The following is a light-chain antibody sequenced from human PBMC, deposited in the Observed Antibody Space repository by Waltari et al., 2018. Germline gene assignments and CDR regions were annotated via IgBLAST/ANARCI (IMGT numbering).Light chain of an antibody. V-gene: IGLV3-25*03. CDR3: QSADSSGSYVL. CDR1: SLPKQF. J-gene: IGLJ2*01. CDR2: RDT. Sequence: SYALTQPPSVSAPPGQTARSTCSGNSLPKQFAYWYQRTPGQAPVLVIHRDTERPSGIPARFSGSSSGTTVTLTINGVQAEDEADYYCQSADSSGSYVLFGGGTTLTVL.